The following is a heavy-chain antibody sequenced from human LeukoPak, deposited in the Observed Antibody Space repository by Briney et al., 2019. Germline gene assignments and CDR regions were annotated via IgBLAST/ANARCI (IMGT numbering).Heavy chain of an antibody. CDR3: AFIGRYCSSTSCSFDY. CDR2: INPNSGGT. V-gene: IGHV1-2*02. Sequence: GASVKVSCKASGYTFTGYYMHWVRQAPGQGLEWMGWINPNSGGTNYAQKFQGRVTMTRDTSISTAYMELSRLRSDDTAVYYCAFIGRYCSSTSCSFDYWGQGTLATVSS. CDR1: GYTFTGYY. J-gene: IGHJ4*02. D-gene: IGHD2-2*01.